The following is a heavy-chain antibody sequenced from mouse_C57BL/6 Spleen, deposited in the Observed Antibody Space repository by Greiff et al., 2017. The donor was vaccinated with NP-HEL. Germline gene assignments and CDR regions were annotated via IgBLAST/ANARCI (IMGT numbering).Heavy chain of an antibody. J-gene: IGHJ2*01. CDR3: ARRDYSNYGDYFDY. Sequence: EVQRVESGGGLVKPGGSLKLSCAASGFTFSDYGMHWVRQAPEKGLEWVAYISSGSSTIYYADTVKGRFTISRDNAKNTLFLQITSLRSEDTAMYYCARRDYSNYGDYFDYWGQGTTLTVSS. D-gene: IGHD2-5*01. V-gene: IGHV5-17*01. CDR2: ISSGSSTI. CDR1: GFTFSDYG.